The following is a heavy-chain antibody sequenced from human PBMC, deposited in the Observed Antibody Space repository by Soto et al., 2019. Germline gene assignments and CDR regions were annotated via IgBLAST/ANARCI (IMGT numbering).Heavy chain of an antibody. J-gene: IGHJ4*02. Sequence: QVQLVQSGAEEKKPGASVKVSCKASGYTFTSYAMHWVRQAPGQRLEWMGWINAGNGNTKYSQKFQGRVTITRDTSASTADMELSSLRSDDTAVYYCARSIVVVTAPDYWGQGTLVTVSS. CDR1: GYTFTSYA. CDR3: ARSIVVVTAPDY. CDR2: INAGNGNT. V-gene: IGHV1-3*05. D-gene: IGHD2-21*02.